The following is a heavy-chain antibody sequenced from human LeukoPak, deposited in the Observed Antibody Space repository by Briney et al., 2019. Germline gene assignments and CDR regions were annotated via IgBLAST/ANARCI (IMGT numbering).Heavy chain of an antibody. V-gene: IGHV4-59*01. J-gene: IGHJ6*02. CDR2: IYYSGST. CDR1: GGSISSYY. Sequence: PSETLSLTCTVSGGSISSYYWSWIRQPPGRGLEWIGYIYYSGSTNYNPSLKSRVTISVDTSKNQFSLKLSSVTAADTAVYYCARDGRPNYYYYYGMDVWGQGTTVTVSS. CDR3: ARDGRPNYYYYYGMDV.